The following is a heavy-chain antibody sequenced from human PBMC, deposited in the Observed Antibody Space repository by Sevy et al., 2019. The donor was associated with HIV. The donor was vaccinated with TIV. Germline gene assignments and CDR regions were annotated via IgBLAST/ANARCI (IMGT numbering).Heavy chain of an antibody. CDR2: ISSSGSTI. V-gene: IGHV3-48*03. D-gene: IGHD3-10*01. CDR1: GFTFSSYE. J-gene: IGHJ5*02. CDR3: ARADYYGSGFDP. Sequence: GGSLRLSCAASGFTFSSYEMNWVRQAPGKGLKWVSYISSSGSTIYYADSVKGRFTISRDNAKNSLYLQMNSLRAEDTAVYYCARADYYGSGFDPWGQGTLVTVSS.